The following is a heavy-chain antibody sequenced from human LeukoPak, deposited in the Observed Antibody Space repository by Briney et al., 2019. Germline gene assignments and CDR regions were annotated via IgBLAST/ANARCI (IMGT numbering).Heavy chain of an antibody. CDR3: ARDHRQWLDPRDTKKYRYWYFDL. CDR1: GYTFTSYD. J-gene: IGHJ2*01. CDR2: MNPNSGNT. D-gene: IGHD6-19*01. Sequence: GASVKVSCKASGYTFTSYDINWVRQATGQGLEWMGWMNPNSGNTGYAQKFQGRVTMTRDTSTSTVYMELSSLRSEDTAVYYCARDHRQWLDPRDTKKYRYWYFDLWGRGTLVTVSS. V-gene: IGHV1-8*01.